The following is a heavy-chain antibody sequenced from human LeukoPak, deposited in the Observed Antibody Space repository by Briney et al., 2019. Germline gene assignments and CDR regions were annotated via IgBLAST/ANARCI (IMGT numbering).Heavy chain of an antibody. CDR1: GGSFSGYY. V-gene: IGHV4-34*01. CDR2: INHSGST. D-gene: IGHD2-8*02. Sequence: PSETLSLTCAVYGGSFSGYYWSWIRQPPGKGLEWIGEINHSGSTNYNPSLKSRVTISVDTSKNQFSLKLSSVTAADTAVYYCARGLYWSYYYYYGMDVWGQGTTVTVSS. CDR3: ARGLYWSYYYYYGMDV. J-gene: IGHJ6*02.